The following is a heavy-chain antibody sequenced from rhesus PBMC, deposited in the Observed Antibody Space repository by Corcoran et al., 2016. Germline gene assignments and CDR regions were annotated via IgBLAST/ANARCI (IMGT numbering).Heavy chain of an antibody. CDR1: GFTFRSYG. CDR2: INSDGGST. J-gene: IGHJ4*01. CDR3: SGGNWEVDY. Sequence: EVQLVETGGGLVQPGGSLKLSCVASGFTFRSYGMSWVRQAPGKGLEWVSGINSDGGSTYYADAGKGRFTISRDNSKNTLSLQMNSLGPEDTAVYYCSGGNWEVDYWGQGVLVTVSS. V-gene: IGHV3S5*01. D-gene: IGHD6-25*01.